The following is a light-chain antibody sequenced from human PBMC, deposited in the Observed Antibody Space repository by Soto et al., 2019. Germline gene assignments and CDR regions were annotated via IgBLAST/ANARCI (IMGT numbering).Light chain of an antibody. CDR1: SGHSSYI. CDR3: ETWDRNSWV. CDR2: LEGSGAY. Sequence: QSVRTQSSSASASLGSSVRLTCSLSSGHSSYIIAWHQHQPGKAPQYLMKLEGSGAYNKGSGVPDRFSGSSSGADRYLTISNLHFEDEANYYCETWDRNSWVFGGGTKVTVL. V-gene: IGLV4-60*02. J-gene: IGLJ3*02.